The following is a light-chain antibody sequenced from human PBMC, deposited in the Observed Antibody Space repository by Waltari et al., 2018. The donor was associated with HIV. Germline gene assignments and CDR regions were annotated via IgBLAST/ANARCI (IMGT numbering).Light chain of an antibody. Sequence: DIQLTQSQSFLSASVGDRVTITCRASQGISSYLAWYQQKPGKAPKLLIYAASNLQSGVPSRFSGSGSETEFTLTVSSLQPEDFAAYYCQQLNSFPLTFGGGTKVEIK. CDR2: AAS. CDR1: QGISSY. V-gene: IGKV1-9*01. CDR3: QQLNSFPLT. J-gene: IGKJ4*01.